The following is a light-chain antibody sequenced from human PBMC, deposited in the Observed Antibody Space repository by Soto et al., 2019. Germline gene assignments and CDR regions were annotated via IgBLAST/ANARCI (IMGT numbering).Light chain of an antibody. V-gene: IGLV1-44*01. J-gene: IGLJ2*01. CDR2: INN. CDR3: AAWDDSLNGVV. Sequence: QSVLTQPPSASATPGQRVTISCSGGSSTIGSNTVNWYQQLPGTAPKLLIHINNQRPSGVPDRFSGSKSGTSASLAISGLQSEDEADYYCAAWDDSLNGVVFGGGTKLTVL. CDR1: SSTIGSNT.